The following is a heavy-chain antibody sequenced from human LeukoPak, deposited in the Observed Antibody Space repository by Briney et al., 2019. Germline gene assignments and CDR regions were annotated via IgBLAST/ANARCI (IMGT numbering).Heavy chain of an antibody. Sequence: ASVKVSCKASGYIFTDYYMHWVRQAPGQGLEWMGWINPNSGGTNSAQKFQGRVTMTRDTSISTAYMELSRLRSDDTAVYYCARVGCTGGSCYDWFDPWGQGTLVTVSS. V-gene: IGHV1-2*02. CDR2: INPNSGGT. CDR3: ARVGCTGGSCYDWFDP. J-gene: IGHJ5*02. CDR1: GYIFTDYY. D-gene: IGHD2-15*01.